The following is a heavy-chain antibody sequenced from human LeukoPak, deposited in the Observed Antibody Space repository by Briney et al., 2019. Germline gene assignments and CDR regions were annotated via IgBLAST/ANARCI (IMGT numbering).Heavy chain of an antibody. D-gene: IGHD1-1*01. CDR2: ISGGGGDT. V-gene: IGHV3-23*01. Sequence: GGSLRLSCAASGFTFSSYAMSWVRQAPGKGLEWVSAISGGGGDTYYADSVKGRFTISRENSKNTLYLQMNSLRAEDTAVYYCARAPGYGAAYYFDYWGQGTLVTVSS. CDR3: ARAPGYGAAYYFDY. J-gene: IGHJ4*02. CDR1: GFTFSSYA.